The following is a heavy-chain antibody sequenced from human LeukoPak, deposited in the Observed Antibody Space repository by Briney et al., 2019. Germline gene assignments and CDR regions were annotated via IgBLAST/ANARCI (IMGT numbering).Heavy chain of an antibody. J-gene: IGHJ3*02. V-gene: IGHV4-39*02. D-gene: IGHD3-3*02. CDR2: LYSSGTI. CDR1: GDSISSSNYY. CDR3: ARGLFSLDAFDI. Sequence: SETLSLTCNVSGDSISSSNYYWGWIRQSPGKGLEWIGFLYSSGTIYYNPSLKSRVTVSADTSRNHSSLKVYSVTAADTAVYYCARGLFSLDAFDIWGQGTMVTVSP.